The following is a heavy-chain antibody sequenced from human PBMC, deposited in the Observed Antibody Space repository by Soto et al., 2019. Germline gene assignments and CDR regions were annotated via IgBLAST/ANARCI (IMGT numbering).Heavy chain of an antibody. Sequence: GGSLRLSCAASGFTLSSYGMHWVRQAPGKGLEWVAVISYDGSNKYYADSVKGRFTISRDNSKNTLYLQMNSLRAEDTAVYYCAKAPESTPWNNWFDPWGQGTLVTVSS. V-gene: IGHV3-30*18. J-gene: IGHJ5*02. CDR3: AKAPESTPWNNWFDP. D-gene: IGHD2-2*01. CDR1: GFTLSSYG. CDR2: ISYDGSNK.